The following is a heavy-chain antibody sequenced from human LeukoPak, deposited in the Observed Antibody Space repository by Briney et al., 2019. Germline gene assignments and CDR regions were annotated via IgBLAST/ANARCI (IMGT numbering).Heavy chain of an antibody. CDR2: IRYDGSNK. V-gene: IGHV3-30*02. Sequence: GGSLRLSCAASGFTFSSYWMSWVRQAPGKGLEWVTFIRYDGSNKYYADSVKGRFTISRGNSKNTLYLQMNSLRPEDTAVYYCAKSPTSWFGRYFDYWGQGTLVTVSS. J-gene: IGHJ4*02. CDR1: GFTFSSYW. CDR3: AKSPTSWFGRYFDY. D-gene: IGHD3-10*01.